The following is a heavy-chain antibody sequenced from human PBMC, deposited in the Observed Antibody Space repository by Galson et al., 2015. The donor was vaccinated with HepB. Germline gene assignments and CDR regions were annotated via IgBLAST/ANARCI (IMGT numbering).Heavy chain of an antibody. D-gene: IGHD6-13*01. CDR1: GFTFSSYG. Sequence: SLRLSCAAFGFTFSSYGMHWVRQAPGRGLEWVAVISYDGSNKYYADSVKGRFTISRDNSKNTPYLQMNSLRAEDTAVYYCAQIAYSSTLGAFDIWGQGTMVTVSS. CDR3: AQIAYSSTLGAFDI. CDR2: ISYDGSNK. V-gene: IGHV3-30*18. J-gene: IGHJ3*02.